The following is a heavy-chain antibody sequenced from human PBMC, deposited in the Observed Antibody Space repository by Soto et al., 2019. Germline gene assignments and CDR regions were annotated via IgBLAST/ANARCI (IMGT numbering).Heavy chain of an antibody. Sequence: QVQLHESGPGLVKPSQTLSLTCTVSGGSFNSDDYFWNWIRQSPGKGLEWIGHLSYSGSTYYNPSHNHGGSISTAVVNLQSALKVRSVRAADAAVYYCDRAVNVRGGLRLRNWGQGTLVTVSS. CDR2: LSYSGST. D-gene: IGHD3-16*01. CDR1: GGSFNSDDYF. CDR3: DRAVNVRGGLRLRN. V-gene: IGHV4-30-4*01. J-gene: IGHJ4*02.